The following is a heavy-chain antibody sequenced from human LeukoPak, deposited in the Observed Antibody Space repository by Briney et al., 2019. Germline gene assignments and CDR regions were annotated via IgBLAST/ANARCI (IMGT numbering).Heavy chain of an antibody. CDR1: GYTFTSYD. CDR3: ARVYSSSWYYYYGMDV. CDR2: MNPNSGNT. J-gene: IGHJ6*02. Sequence: ASVKVSCKASGYTFTSYDINWVRQATGQGLEWMGWMNPNSGNTGYAQKFQGRVTTTRNTSISTAYMELSSLRSEDTAVYYCARVYSSSWYYYYGMDVWGQGTTVTVSS. D-gene: IGHD6-13*01. V-gene: IGHV1-8*01.